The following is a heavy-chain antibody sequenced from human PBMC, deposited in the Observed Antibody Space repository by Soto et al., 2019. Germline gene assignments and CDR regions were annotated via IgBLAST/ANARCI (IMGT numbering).Heavy chain of an antibody. V-gene: IGHV3-66*01. CDR2: IYIGGGT. J-gene: IGHJ5*02. D-gene: IGHD2-2*01. Sequence: EVQLVESGGGLVRPGGSVRLSCAASGFAVGSNYMSWVRQAPGKGLEWVSLIYIGGGTHYADSVKGRFTISRDNSKNTLYLQMNSLRAEDTAVYHCTQEFCNSSSCYANWFDPWGQGTLVTVSS. CDR1: GFAVGSNY. CDR3: TQEFCNSSSCYANWFDP.